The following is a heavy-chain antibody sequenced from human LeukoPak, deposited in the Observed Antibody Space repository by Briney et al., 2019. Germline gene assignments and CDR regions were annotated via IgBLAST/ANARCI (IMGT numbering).Heavy chain of an antibody. J-gene: IGHJ4*02. Sequence: SETLSVTCTGSGGYLSRIRYRLGGIRPPPGQGLEGIGYIYYSGSTYYTPSLKRRITISVDTSKNHFSLKLTPVTAADTSVYCCARADYDTVLSAGYYFDYWGQGTLVTVSS. CDR3: ARADYDTVLSAGYYFDY. V-gene: IGHV4-39*02. CDR1: GGYLSRIRYR. CDR2: IYYSGST. D-gene: IGHD3-22*01.